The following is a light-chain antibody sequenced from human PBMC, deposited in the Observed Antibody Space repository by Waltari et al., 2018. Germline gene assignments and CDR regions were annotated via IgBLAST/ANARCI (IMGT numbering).Light chain of an antibody. J-gene: IGLJ3*02. V-gene: IGLV1-40*01. CDR1: SSTIRAGYD. CDR3: QSSDGSMSVVVV. CDR2: VSG. Sequence: QSVLTQPPSVSGAPGQRVTISCTGSSSTIRAGYDVHWYQQLPGTSPKLLISVSGNVRAAVPDRLSGLTSDTSPSRAITADQAEDEADYYCQSSDGSMSVVVVFGGGTKLTFL.